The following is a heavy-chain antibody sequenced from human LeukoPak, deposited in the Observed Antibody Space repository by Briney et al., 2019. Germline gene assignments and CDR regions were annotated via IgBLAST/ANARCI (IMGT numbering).Heavy chain of an antibody. V-gene: IGHV3-48*03. J-gene: IGHJ4*02. CDR2: ISSSGSTI. CDR3: AREAGRELLWFGELLFRGNYYFDY. Sequence: PGGSLRLSCAASGFTFSSHEMNWVRQAPGKGLEWVSYISSSGSTIYYADSVKGRFTISRDNAKNSLYLQMNSLRAEDTAAYYCAREAGRELLWFGELLFRGNYYFDYWGQGTLVTVSS. D-gene: IGHD3-10*01. CDR1: GFTFSSHE.